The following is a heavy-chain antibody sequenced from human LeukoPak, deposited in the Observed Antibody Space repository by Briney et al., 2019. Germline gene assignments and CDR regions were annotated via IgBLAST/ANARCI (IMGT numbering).Heavy chain of an antibody. CDR1: GGSFSGYY. D-gene: IGHD4-11*01. V-gene: IGHV4-34*01. J-gene: IGHJ5*02. CDR3: ARGLTTVSSYNXFDP. Sequence: SETLSLTCAVYGGSFSGYYWSWIRQPPGKGLEWIGEINHSGSTNYNPSLKSRVTISVDTSKNQFSLKLSSVTAADTAVYYCARGLTTVSSYNXFDPWGQGTLVTVSS. CDR2: INHSGST.